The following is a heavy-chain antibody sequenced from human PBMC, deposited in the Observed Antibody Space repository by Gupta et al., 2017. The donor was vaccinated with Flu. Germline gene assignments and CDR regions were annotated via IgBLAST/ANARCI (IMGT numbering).Heavy chain of an antibody. CDR3: ARDLGYCSSTSCTRNWFDP. J-gene: IGHJ5*02. CDR2: VSAYNDKT. Sequence: CVRQAPGQGLEWMGWVSAYNDKTNYAQKLQDRVTMTTDTSTSTAYMELRSLKSDDTAVYYCARDLGYCSSTSCTRNWFDPWGQGTLVTVSS. D-gene: IGHD2-2*03. V-gene: IGHV1-18*01.